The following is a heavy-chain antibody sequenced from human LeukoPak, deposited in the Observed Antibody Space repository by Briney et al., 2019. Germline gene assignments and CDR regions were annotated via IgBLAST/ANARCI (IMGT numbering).Heavy chain of an antibody. Sequence: ASVKVSCKASGYTFITSGITWVRQAPGHWLKWMGWISPFNGKTRFAEEFQDRLTMTTDTPTRTAYMVLRSLRSDDTAVYYCVRDRDATPDDVRDYWGQGTLVTVSS. CDR2: ISPFNGKT. V-gene: IGHV1-18*01. D-gene: IGHD2-21*02. CDR1: GYTFITSG. J-gene: IGHJ4*02. CDR3: VRDRDATPDDVRDY.